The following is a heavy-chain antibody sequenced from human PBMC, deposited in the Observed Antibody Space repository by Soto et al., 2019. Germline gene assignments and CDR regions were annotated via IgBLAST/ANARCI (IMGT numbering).Heavy chain of an antibody. V-gene: IGHV1-58*01. J-gene: IGHJ6*02. D-gene: IGHD6-13*01. Sequence: SVKISCKASGFTFTSSAVQWVRQARGQRLEWIGWIVVGSGNTNYAQKFQERVTITRDMSTSTAYMELSSLRSEDTAVYYCAADSSSWYALGRVYYGMDVWGQGTTVTVSS. CDR3: AADSSSWYALGRVYYGMDV. CDR2: IVVGSGNT. CDR1: GFTFTSSA.